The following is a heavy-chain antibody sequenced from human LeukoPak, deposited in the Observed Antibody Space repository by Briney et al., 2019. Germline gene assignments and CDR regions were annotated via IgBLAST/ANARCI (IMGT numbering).Heavy chain of an antibody. CDR1: GGSFSGYY. V-gene: IGHV4-34*01. CDR2: INHSGST. D-gene: IGHD6-13*01. J-gene: IGHJ5*02. CDR3: ARNIAAAGTYNWFDP. Sequence: SETLSLTCAVYGGSFSGYYWSWIRQPPGKGLEWIGEINHSGSTNYNPSLKSRVTISVDTSKDQFSLKLSSVTAADTPVYYCARNIAAAGTYNWFDPWGQGTLVTVSS.